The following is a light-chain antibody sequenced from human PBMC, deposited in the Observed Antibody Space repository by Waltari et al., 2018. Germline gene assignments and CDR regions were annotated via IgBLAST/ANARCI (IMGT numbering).Light chain of an antibody. J-gene: IGLJ3*02. Sequence: QSALTQPASVSGSPGQSTTISCPGTSSDVGTYNYVSWYQQHPGKAPKLMIYDVSKRPSGVSNRFSGSKSGNTASLTISGLQAEDEADYYCSSYTSSSTWVFGGGTKLAVL. V-gene: IGLV2-14*01. CDR3: SSYTSSSTWV. CDR2: DVS. CDR1: SSDVGTYNY.